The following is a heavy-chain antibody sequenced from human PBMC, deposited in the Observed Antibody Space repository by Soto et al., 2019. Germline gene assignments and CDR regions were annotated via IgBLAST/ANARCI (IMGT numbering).Heavy chain of an antibody. CDR1: GYTFTGYY. D-gene: IGHD2-15*01. J-gene: IGHJ6*02. CDR2: INPNSGGT. CDR3: ARDYCSGGSGHPFSYYYYGMDV. V-gene: IGHV1-2*04. Sequence: ASVKVSCKASGYTFTGYYMHWVRQAPGQGPEWMGWINPNSGGTNYAQKFQGWVTMTRDTSISTAYMELSRLRSDDTAVYYCARDYCSGGSGHPFSYYYYGMDVWGQGTRVTVSS.